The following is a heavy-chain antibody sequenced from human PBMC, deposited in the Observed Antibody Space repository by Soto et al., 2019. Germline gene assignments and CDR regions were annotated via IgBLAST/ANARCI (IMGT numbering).Heavy chain of an antibody. Sequence: QVQLVQSGAEVKKPGASVKVSCKASGYTFTSYAMHWVRQAPGQRLEWMGWINAGNGNTKYSQKFQGRVTITRDTSASTAYMELSSLRSEDTAVYYCSRDPFYYEYYIDYWGQGTLVTVSS. CDR2: INAGNGNT. CDR1: GYTFTSYA. J-gene: IGHJ4*02. D-gene: IGHD3-22*01. V-gene: IGHV1-3*01. CDR3: SRDPFYYEYYIDY.